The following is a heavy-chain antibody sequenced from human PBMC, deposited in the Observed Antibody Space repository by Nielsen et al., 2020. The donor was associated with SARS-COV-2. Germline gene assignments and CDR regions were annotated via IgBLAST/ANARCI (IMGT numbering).Heavy chain of an antibody. Sequence: GGSLRLSCAASGFTFSSYAMHWVRQAPGKGLEWVAVISYDGSNKYYADSVKGRFTISRDNAKNSLYLQMNSLRAEDTALYYCATLTGYNYYGMDVWGQGTTVTVSS. J-gene: IGHJ6*02. CDR2: ISYDGSNK. D-gene: IGHD3-9*01. CDR1: GFTFSSYA. V-gene: IGHV3-30*04. CDR3: ATLTGYNYYGMDV.